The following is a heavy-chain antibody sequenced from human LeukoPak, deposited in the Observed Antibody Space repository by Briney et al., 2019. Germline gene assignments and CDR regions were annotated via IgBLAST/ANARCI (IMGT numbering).Heavy chain of an antibody. D-gene: IGHD2-15*01. Sequence: GGSLRLSCTASGFTFSHYSMNWVRQAPGKGLEWVASNRGSSSYIYYADAVKGRFTSARDNAKNSLYLQMNSLRAEDTAVYYCARDRVEYCSGGSCQYFDYWGQGTLVTVSS. CDR2: NRGSSSYI. CDR3: ARDRVEYCSGGSCQYFDY. V-gene: IGHV3-21*01. J-gene: IGHJ4*02. CDR1: GFTFSHYS.